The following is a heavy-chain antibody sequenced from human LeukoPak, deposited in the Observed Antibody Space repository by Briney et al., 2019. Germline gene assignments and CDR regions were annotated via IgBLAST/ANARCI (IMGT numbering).Heavy chain of an antibody. J-gene: IGHJ5*02. CDR1: GYTFTSYG. V-gene: IGHV1-18*01. CDR2: ISAYNGNT. CDR3: ARDDSSGWYDWFDP. Sequence: ASVKVSCKASGYTFTSYGISWVRQAPGQGLEWMGWISAYNGNTNYSQKLQGRVTMTTDTSTSTAYMELRSLRSDDTAVYYCARDDSSGWYDWFDPWGQGTLVTVSS. D-gene: IGHD6-19*01.